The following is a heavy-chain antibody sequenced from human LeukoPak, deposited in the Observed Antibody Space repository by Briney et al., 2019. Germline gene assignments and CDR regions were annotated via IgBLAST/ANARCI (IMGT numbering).Heavy chain of an antibody. CDR1: GGSISAGGSY. D-gene: IGHD1-7*01. J-gene: IGHJ4*02. CDR3: AKDERNWNYNLASQTYD. CDR2: IYYSGST. Sequence: PSETLSLTCTVSGGSISAGGSYWSWIRQPPGKGLEWIGSIYYSGSTYYNPSLKSRVTISVDTSKNQFSLKLSSVTAADTAVYYCAKDERNWNYNLASQTYDWGQGTLVTVSS. V-gene: IGHV4-39*02.